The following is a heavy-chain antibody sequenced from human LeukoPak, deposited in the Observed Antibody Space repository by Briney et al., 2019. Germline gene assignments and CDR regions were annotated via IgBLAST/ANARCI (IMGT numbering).Heavy chain of an antibody. CDR2: ISAYNGDT. J-gene: IGHJ4*02. D-gene: IGHD1-26*01. Sequence: GASVKVSCKASGYTFTNYGINWVRQAPGQGLEWMGWISAYNGDTNYAQKLQGRVTMTTDTSTSTAYMELRSLRSDDTAVYYCARPRGGSYYGYYFDYWGQGTLVTVSS. CDR3: ARPRGGSYYGYYFDY. V-gene: IGHV1-18*01. CDR1: GYTFTNYG.